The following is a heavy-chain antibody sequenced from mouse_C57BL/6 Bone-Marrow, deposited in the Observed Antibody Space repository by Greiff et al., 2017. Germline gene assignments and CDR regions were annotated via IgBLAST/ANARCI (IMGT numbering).Heavy chain of an antibody. Sequence: VQLQQSVAELVRPGASVKLSCTASGFNIKNTYMHWVKQRPEQGLEWIGRIDPANGNTKYAPKFQGKATITADTSSNTAYLQLGNLTSKNTAIYYCAFYYYGSSYGYFDYWGQGTTLTVSS. V-gene: IGHV14-3*01. CDR1: GFNIKNTY. CDR3: AFYYYGSSYGYFDY. J-gene: IGHJ2*01. D-gene: IGHD1-1*01. CDR2: IDPANGNT.